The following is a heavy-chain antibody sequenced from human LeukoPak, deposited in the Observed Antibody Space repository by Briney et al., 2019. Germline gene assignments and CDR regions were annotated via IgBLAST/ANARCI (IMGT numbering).Heavy chain of an antibody. Sequence: SVKVSCKASGGTFNSYAISWVRQAPGQGLEWMGRIIPIFGIANYAQKFLGRVTITADKSTSTAYMELSSLRSEDTAVYYCARDMSGDGYNPVFDYWGQGTLVTVSS. V-gene: IGHV1-69*04. CDR2: IIPIFGIA. CDR1: GGTFNSYA. D-gene: IGHD5-24*01. CDR3: ARDMSGDGYNPVFDY. J-gene: IGHJ4*02.